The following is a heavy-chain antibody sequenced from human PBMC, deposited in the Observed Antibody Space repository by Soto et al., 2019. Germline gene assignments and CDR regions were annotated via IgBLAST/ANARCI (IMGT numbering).Heavy chain of an antibody. CDR2: ISGSGGST. Sequence: GGSLRLSCAASGFTFSSYAMSWVRQAPGKGLEWVSAISGSGGSTYYADSVKGRFTISRDNSKNTLYLQMNSLGAEDTAVYYCAKGELDIVVVPAALAFDYWGQGTLVTVSS. J-gene: IGHJ4*02. V-gene: IGHV3-23*01. CDR1: GFTFSSYA. CDR3: AKGELDIVVVPAALAFDY. D-gene: IGHD2-2*01.